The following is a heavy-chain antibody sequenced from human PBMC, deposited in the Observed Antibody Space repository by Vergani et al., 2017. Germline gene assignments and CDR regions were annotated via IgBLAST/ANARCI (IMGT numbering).Heavy chain of an antibody. Sequence: EVHLLESGGGLIQTGGSLRISCAASGFTFDNYAMTWVRQAPGKGLQWVSGISGSGSSKFYEDSLEGRVTISRDNSKNTLFLEMNSLRTEDTATYFCAKGVGITLAAVWGGSDSWGPGTVVLVSS. CDR3: AKGVGITLAAVWGGSDS. CDR2: ISGSGSSK. J-gene: IGHJ4*02. CDR1: GFTFDNYA. D-gene: IGHD3-16*01. V-gene: IGHV3-23*01.